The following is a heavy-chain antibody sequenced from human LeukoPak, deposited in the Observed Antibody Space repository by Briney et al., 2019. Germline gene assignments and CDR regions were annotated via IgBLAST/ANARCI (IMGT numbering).Heavy chain of an antibody. CDR3: ARSITMVRGVIGLFNYYGIDV. V-gene: IGHV4-34*01. Sequence: SETLSLTCAVYGGSFSGYYWSWIRQPPGKGLEWIGEINHSGRTNYNPSLKSRVTISVDTSKNQFSLKLSSVTAADTAVYYCARSITMVRGVIGLFNYYGIDVWGQGTTVTVSS. D-gene: IGHD3-10*01. CDR1: GGSFSGYY. CDR2: INHSGRT. J-gene: IGHJ6*02.